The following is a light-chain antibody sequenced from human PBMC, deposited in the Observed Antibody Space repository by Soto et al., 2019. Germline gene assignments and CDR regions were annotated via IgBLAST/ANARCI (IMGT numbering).Light chain of an antibody. CDR1: QSVSSY. V-gene: IGKV3-11*01. Sequence: EIVLTQSPATLSLSPGERATLSCRASQSVSSYLAWYQQKPGQAPRLRIYDASNRATGIPARFSGRGSGTYFTLTMSSLEPEEFAVYYCQQRSNWPLTFGGGTKVEIK. J-gene: IGKJ4*01. CDR3: QQRSNWPLT. CDR2: DAS.